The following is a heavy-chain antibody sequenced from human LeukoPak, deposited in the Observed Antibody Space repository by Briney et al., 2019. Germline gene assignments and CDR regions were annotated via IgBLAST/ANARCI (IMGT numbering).Heavy chain of an antibody. J-gene: IGHJ4*02. V-gene: IGHV3-23*01. CDR3: AKVFAGDNYYDSSGYYSASFDH. CDR1: GFTFSKYA. Sequence: GGSLRLSCAASGFTFSKYAMSWVRQAPGKGLEWVSGISGSGGSTYYADSVKGRFTVSRDNSKNTLYLLMISLRAEDTAVYYCAKVFAGDNYYDSSGYYSASFDHWGQGTLVTVSS. D-gene: IGHD3-22*01. CDR2: ISGSGGST.